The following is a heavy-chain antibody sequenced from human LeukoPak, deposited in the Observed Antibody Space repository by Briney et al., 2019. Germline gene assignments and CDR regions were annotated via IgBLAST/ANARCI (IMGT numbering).Heavy chain of an antibody. J-gene: IGHJ5*02. V-gene: IGHV4-59*01. Sequence: SETLSLTCTVSGYSISNGYYWGWIRQPPGKGLECIGYIHYTGSTNYNPSLKSRVTISVDTSKSQFSLKLSSVTAADTAIYYCARGGHYGSGNDFRFDPWGQGTLVTVSS. D-gene: IGHD3-10*01. CDR1: GYSISNGYY. CDR3: ARGGHYGSGNDFRFDP. CDR2: IHYTGST.